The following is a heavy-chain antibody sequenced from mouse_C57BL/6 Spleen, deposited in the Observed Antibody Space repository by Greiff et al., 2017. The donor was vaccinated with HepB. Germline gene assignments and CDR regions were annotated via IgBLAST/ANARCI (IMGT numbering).Heavy chain of an antibody. D-gene: IGHD3-2*02. CDR3: ASYSSGSWFAY. CDR2: IDPSDSYT. V-gene: IGHV1-50*01. Sequence: QVQLQQPGAELVKPGASVKLSCKASGYTFTSYWMQWVKQRPGQGLEWIGEIDPSDSYTNYNQKFKGKATLTVDTSSSTAYMQRSSLTSEDSAVYYCASYSSGSWFAYWGQGTLVTVSA. CDR1: GYTFTSYW. J-gene: IGHJ3*01.